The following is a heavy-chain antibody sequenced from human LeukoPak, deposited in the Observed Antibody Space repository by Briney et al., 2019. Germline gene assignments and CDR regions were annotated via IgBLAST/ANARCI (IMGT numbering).Heavy chain of an antibody. V-gene: IGHV3-21*01. J-gene: IGHJ4*02. Sequence: GGSLRLSCAASGFTFSSYSMNWVRQAPGKGLEWVSSISSSSSYIYYADSVKGRFTISRDNAKNSLYLQMNSLGAEDTAVYYCARDRGYYYDSSGEKGTFDYWGQGTLVTVSS. CDR3: ARDRGYYYDSSGEKGTFDY. CDR2: ISSSSSYI. CDR1: GFTFSSYS. D-gene: IGHD3-22*01.